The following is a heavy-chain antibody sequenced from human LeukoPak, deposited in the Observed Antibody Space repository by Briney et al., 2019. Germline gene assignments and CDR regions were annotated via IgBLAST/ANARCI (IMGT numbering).Heavy chain of an antibody. D-gene: IGHD3-10*01. CDR2: ISYDGSNK. Sequence: PGRSLRLSCAASGFTFSSYAMHWVRQAPGNGLEWVAVISYDGSNKYYADSVKGRFTISRDNSKNTLYLQMNSLRAEDTAVYYCARASRGFDYWGQGTLVTVSS. J-gene: IGHJ4*02. CDR1: GFTFSSYA. CDR3: ARASRGFDY. V-gene: IGHV3-30-3*01.